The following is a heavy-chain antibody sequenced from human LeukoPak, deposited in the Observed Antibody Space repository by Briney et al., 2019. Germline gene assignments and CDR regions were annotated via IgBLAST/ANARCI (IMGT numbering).Heavy chain of an antibody. CDR1: GGSISSGGYS. CDR3: ATIMVRGVITDDY. D-gene: IGHD3-10*01. J-gene: IGHJ4*02. Sequence: SETLSLTCAVSGGSISSGGYSWSWIRQPPGKGLEWIGYIYHSGSTYYNPSLKSRVTISVDTSKNQFSLKLSSVTAADTAVYYCATIMVRGVITDDYWGQGTLVTVSS. V-gene: IGHV4-30-2*01. CDR2: IYHSGST.